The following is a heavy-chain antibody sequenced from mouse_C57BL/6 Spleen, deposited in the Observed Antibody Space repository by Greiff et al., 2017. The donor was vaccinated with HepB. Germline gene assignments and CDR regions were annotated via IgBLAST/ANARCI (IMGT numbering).Heavy chain of an antibody. V-gene: IGHV1-69*01. CDR2: IDPSDSYT. CDR3: ARSYSYGSAWFAY. CDR1: GYTFTSYW. J-gene: IGHJ3*01. D-gene: IGHD2-2*01. Sequence: QVQLQQPGAELVMPGASVKLSCKASGYTFTSYWMHWVKQRPGQGLEWIGEIDPSDSYTNYNQKFKGKSTLTVDKSSSTAYMQLSSLTSEDSAVYYCARSYSYGSAWFAYWGQGTLVTVSA.